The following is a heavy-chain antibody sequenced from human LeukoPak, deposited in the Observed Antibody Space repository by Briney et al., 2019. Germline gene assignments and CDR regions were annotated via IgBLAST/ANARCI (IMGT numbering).Heavy chain of an antibody. CDR3: AKDTLLLFWGGYFDY. CDR1: GFTFDDYA. CDR2: ISWNSGSI. D-gene: IGHD3-3*01. V-gene: IGHV3-9*01. J-gene: IGHJ4*02. Sequence: PGRSLRLSCAASGFTFDDYAMHWVRQAPGKGLEWVSGISWNSGSIGYADSVKGRFTISRDNAKNSLYLQMNSLRAEDTALYYCAKDTLLLFWGGYFDYWGQGTLVTVSS.